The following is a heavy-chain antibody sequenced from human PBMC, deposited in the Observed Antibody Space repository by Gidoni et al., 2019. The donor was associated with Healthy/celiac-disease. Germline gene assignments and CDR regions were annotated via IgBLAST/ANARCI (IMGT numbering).Heavy chain of an antibody. J-gene: IGHJ4*02. V-gene: IGHV1-69*01. D-gene: IGHD1-26*01. CDR1: GVTSSSYA. CDR3: ASRKNSGREIYYFDY. Sequence: QVQLVQSGAEVKQPGSSVKLSCTASGVTSSSYAISGVRQAPGQGLAWMGGIIPIFGTANYEQKFQGRVTITADESTSTAYMELSSLRSEDTAVYYCASRKNSGREIYYFDYWGQGTLVTVSS. CDR2: IIPIFGTA.